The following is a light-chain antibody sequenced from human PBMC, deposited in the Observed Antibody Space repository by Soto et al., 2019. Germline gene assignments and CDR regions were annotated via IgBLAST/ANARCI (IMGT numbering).Light chain of an antibody. Sequence: EIVLTQSPGTLSLSPGERATLSCRASQSVSSSSLAWYQQIPGQAPRLLIYGASTRATGIPARFSGSGSGTKFTLTISSLQSEDFAVYYCQQYKNWPRTFGQGTKVDIK. CDR2: GAS. CDR3: QQYKNWPRT. CDR1: QSVSSS. V-gene: IGKV3-15*01. J-gene: IGKJ1*01.